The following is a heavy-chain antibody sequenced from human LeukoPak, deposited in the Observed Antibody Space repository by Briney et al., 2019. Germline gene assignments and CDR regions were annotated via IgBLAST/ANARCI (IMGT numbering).Heavy chain of an antibody. Sequence: SETLSLTCAVYGGSFSGYYWSWIRQPPGKGLEWIGEINHSGSTNYNPSPKSRVTISVDTSKNQFSLKLSSVTAADTAVYYCARESQANYYDSSGYYYYWGQGTLVTVSS. CDR3: ARESQANYYDSSGYYYY. D-gene: IGHD3-22*01. V-gene: IGHV4-34*01. CDR1: GGSFSGYY. J-gene: IGHJ4*02. CDR2: INHSGST.